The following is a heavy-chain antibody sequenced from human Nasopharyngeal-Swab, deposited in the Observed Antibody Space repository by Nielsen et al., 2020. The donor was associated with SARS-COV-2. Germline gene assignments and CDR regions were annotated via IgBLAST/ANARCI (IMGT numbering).Heavy chain of an antibody. CDR2: VYYSGST. D-gene: IGHD4-17*01. CDR1: GGSMRVNSYF. Sequence: SETLSLTCTVSGGSMRVNSYFWGWIRQPPGKGLEWIGNVYYSGSTYYNPSLKSRVSMSVDKSKNQFSLKLSSVTAADTAVYYCARPTAVSSSDAFDMWGQGTMVTVSS. V-gene: IGHV4-39*01. CDR3: ARPTAVSSSDAFDM. J-gene: IGHJ3*02.